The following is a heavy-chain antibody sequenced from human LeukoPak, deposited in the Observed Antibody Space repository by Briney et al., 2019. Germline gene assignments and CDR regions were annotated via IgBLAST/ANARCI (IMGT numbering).Heavy chain of an antibody. CDR2: IIGVLGAA. V-gene: IGHV1-69*16. J-gene: IGHJ6*03. CDR1: GYTFTSYY. CDR3: ATGYSGYDRIIYNYYMDV. Sequence: SVKVSCKASGYTFTSYYMHWVRQAPGQGLEWMGGIIGVLGAADYAQRYQGRVTITTDESTSTAYMELNGLTSDDTAVYFCATGYSGYDRIIYNYYMDVWGKGTTVTVSS. D-gene: IGHD5-12*01.